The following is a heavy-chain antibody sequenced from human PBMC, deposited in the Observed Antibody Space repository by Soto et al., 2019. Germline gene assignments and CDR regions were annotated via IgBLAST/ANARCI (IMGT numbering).Heavy chain of an antibody. CDR2: IYYSGST. CDR3: AADIVVVVAATSYSDY. V-gene: IGHV4-39*01. CDR1: GGSISSSSYY. D-gene: IGHD2-15*01. Sequence: PSETLSLTCTVSGGSISSSSYYWGWIRQPPGKGLEWIGSIYYSGSTYYNPSLKSRVTISVDTSKNQFSLKLSSVTAADTAVYYCAADIVVVVAATSYSDYWGQGTLVTVSS. J-gene: IGHJ4*02.